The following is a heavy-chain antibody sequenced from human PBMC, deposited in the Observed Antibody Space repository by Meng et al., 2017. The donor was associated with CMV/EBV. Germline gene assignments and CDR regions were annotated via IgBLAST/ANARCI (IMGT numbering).Heavy chain of an antibody. V-gene: IGHV3-30-3*01. Sequence: GESLKISCAASGFTFSSYAMHWVRQAPGKGLEWVAVISYDGSNKYYADSVKGRFTISRDNSKNTLYLQLNSLRAEDTAVYYCARQMTSLAAAALYYYCGMDVWGQGTTVTVSS. J-gene: IGHJ6*02. CDR3: ARQMTSLAAAALYYYCGMDV. CDR1: GFTFSSYA. CDR2: ISYDGSNK. D-gene: IGHD6-13*01.